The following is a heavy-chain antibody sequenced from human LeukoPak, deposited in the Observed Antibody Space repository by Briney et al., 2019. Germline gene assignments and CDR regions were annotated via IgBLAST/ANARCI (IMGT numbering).Heavy chain of an antibody. CDR3: ATDNWGPRFDP. D-gene: IGHD7-27*01. V-gene: IGHV3-30*02. CDR1: GGTFSDYN. J-gene: IGHJ5*02. CDR2: IWSDGNWQ. Sequence: GGSLRLSCTASGGTFSDYNMHWVRQAPGKGLEWVAYIWSDGNWQSYTDSVKGRFAVSRDNSKDTPYFQMNSLRVDDTALYCCATDNWGPRFDPWGQGTLVTVSS.